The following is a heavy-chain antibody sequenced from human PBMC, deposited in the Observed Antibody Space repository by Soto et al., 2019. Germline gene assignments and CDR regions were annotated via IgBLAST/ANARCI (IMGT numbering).Heavy chain of an antibody. V-gene: IGHV1-18*01. Sequence: QVQLVQSGGEVKQPGASVKVSCKTSGYTFTSYGIIWVRQAPGQGLKWMGWISGYNGDTKYVQKFQGRVTLTTDTSTHTAYMEVRSLRSDDTAGYYCARDWVGDLAYWGQGTLVTVSS. J-gene: IGHJ4*02. D-gene: IGHD4-17*01. CDR3: ARDWVGDLAY. CDR2: ISGYNGDT. CDR1: GYTFTSYG.